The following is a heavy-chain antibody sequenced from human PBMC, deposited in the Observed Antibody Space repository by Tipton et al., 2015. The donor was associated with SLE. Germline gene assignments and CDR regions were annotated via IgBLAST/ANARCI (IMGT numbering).Heavy chain of an antibody. J-gene: IGHJ6*03. CDR2: RFSGGGT. V-gene: IGHV4-39*01. CDR1: GDSFYSSHDQ. Sequence: TLSLTCSVSGDSFYSSHDQWDWIRQSPGKGLEWIGSRFSGGGTYYNPSLKSRVTISVGMSKSQFSLNLNLVTAADTAIYYCARRKYYYMDVWGKGATVTVSS. CDR3: ARRKYYYMDV.